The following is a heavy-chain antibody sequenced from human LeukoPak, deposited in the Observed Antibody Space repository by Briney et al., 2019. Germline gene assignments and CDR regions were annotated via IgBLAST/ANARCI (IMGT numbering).Heavy chain of an antibody. Sequence: GSLRLSCAASGFTFSRYWMHWVRQAPGKGLEWIGSIYYSGSTYYNPSLKSRVTISVDTSKNQFSLKLSSVTAADTAVYYCARDAPRDSSGGWFDPWGQGTLVTVSS. CDR1: GFTFSRYW. CDR2: IYYSGST. CDR3: ARDAPRDSSGGWFDP. D-gene: IGHD6-19*01. V-gene: IGHV4-38-2*02. J-gene: IGHJ5*02.